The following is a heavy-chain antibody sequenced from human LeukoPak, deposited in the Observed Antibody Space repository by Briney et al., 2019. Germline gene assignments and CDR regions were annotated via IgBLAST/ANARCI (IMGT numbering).Heavy chain of an antibody. J-gene: IGHJ5*01. D-gene: IGHD6-13*01. CDR1: GLAFSDSL. V-gene: IGHV3-11*01. CDR2: ISSRGSPT. CDR3: AGSSSWFDY. Sequence: GGSLRVSRAASGLAFSDSLMSWIRQAPGKGLEWLSFISSRGSPTVYADSVKGRFTISRDNAKNSLYLQMNSLRVEDTAVYYCAGSSSWFDYWGRGTLVTVSS.